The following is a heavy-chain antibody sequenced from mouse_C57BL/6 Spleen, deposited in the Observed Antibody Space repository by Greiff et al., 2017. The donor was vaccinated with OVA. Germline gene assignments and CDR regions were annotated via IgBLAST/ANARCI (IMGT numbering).Heavy chain of an antibody. Sequence: EVMLVESGAELVKPGASVKLSCTASGFNIKDYYMHWVKQRTEQGLEWIGRIDPEDGETKYAPKFPGKATITADTSSNTAYLQLSSLTSEDTAVDYCARVPDSSGPAWFAYWGQGTLVTVSA. CDR1: GFNIKDYY. CDR3: ARVPDSSGPAWFAY. V-gene: IGHV14-2*01. D-gene: IGHD3-2*02. CDR2: IDPEDGET. J-gene: IGHJ3*01.